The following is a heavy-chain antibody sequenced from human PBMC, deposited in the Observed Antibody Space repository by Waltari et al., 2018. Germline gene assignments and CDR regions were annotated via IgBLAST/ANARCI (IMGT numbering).Heavy chain of an antibody. CDR1: GFTFTSYE. J-gene: IGHJ4*02. CDR3: ASAYSSGWYTSYDY. Sequence: EVQLVESGGGLVQPGGSLRLFCAASGFTFTSYEMNWVRQAPGKGLEWISISRSSGSTIYYAVTAKSRFTIYRDNATHALYLQMNRLRAEETDVYYCASAYSSGWYTSYDYWGQGTLVTVSS. V-gene: IGHV3-48*03. CDR2: SRSSGSTI. D-gene: IGHD6-19*01.